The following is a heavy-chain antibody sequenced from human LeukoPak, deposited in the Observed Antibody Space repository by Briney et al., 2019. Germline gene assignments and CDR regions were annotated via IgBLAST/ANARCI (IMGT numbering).Heavy chain of an antibody. J-gene: IGHJ4*02. D-gene: IGHD1-26*01. CDR3: AKLAGPTIVDDY. V-gene: IGHV3-23*01. CDR2: ISGSGGST. Sequence: GVPLRLSCAASAFTFNSYAMSWLPQAPGKGLEGVFTISGSGGSTDYADSVKGRFTISRDTSKTTLYLQMSSQRAEDTAVYFCAKLAGPTIVDDYWGQGTQVTVSS. CDR1: AFTFNSYA.